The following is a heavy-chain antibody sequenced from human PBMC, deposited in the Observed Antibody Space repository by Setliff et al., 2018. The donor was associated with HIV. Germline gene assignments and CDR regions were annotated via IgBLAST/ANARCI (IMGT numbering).Heavy chain of an antibody. J-gene: IGHJ6*03. CDR3: ASLRGDYVGQYYYYMDI. D-gene: IGHD4-17*01. CDR2: IFPGDSDT. Sequence: GESLKISCKGSGFNLNTDWIVWVRQIPGKGLEWMGSIFPGDSDTRYSPSFEDQVTISVAKSISTAYLQWRSLKTSDTAFYYCASLRGDYVGQYYYYMDIWGKGTTVTVSS. V-gene: IGHV5-51*01. CDR1: GFNLNTDW.